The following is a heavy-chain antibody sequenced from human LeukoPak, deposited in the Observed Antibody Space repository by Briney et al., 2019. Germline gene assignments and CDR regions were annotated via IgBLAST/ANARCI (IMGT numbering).Heavy chain of an antibody. J-gene: IGHJ4*02. CDR1: GFTFSSYA. CDR3: AKGYHDSSGYYSIFDY. Sequence: GGSLRLSCAASGFTFSSYAMSWVRQAPGKGLECVSAISGSGGSTYYADSVKGRFTISRDNSKNTLYLQMNSLRAEDTAVYYCAKGYHDSSGYYSIFDYWGQGTLVTVSS. D-gene: IGHD3-22*01. CDR2: ISGSGGST. V-gene: IGHV3-23*01.